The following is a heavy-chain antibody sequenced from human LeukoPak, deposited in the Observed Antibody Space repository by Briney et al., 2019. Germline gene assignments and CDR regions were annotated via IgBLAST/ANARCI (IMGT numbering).Heavy chain of an antibody. CDR2: IYTSGST. CDR1: GGSISSYY. V-gene: IGHV4-4*07. J-gene: IGHJ4*02. Sequence: PSETLSLTCTVSGGSISSYYWSWIRQPAGKGLEWIGRIYTSGSTNYNPSLKSRVTMSVDTSKNQFSLKLSSVTAADTAMYYCARLGPPYYYDSSGYCDYWGQGTLVTVSS. D-gene: IGHD3-22*01. CDR3: ARLGPPYYYDSSGYCDY.